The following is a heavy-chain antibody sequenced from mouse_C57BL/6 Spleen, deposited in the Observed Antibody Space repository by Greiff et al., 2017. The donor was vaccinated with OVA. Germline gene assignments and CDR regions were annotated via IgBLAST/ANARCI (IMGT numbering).Heavy chain of an antibody. CDR3: ASHYYYGYYAMDY. J-gene: IGHJ4*01. CDR1: GFSLTSYG. CDR2: IWGVGGT. Sequence: VKLVQSGPGLVAPSPSLSITCTVSGFSLTSYGVDWVRQSPGKGLEWLGVIWGVGGTTYNSAHKTILSNSKDNSKSQVFLKMNSLQTDDTAMYYCASHYYYGYYAMDYWGQGTSVTVSS. V-gene: IGHV2-6*01. D-gene: IGHD1-1*01.